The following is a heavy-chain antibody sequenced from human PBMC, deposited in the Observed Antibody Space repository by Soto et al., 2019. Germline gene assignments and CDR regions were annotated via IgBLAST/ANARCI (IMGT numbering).Heavy chain of an antibody. J-gene: IGHJ6*03. CDR2: TFSGGST. D-gene: IGHD6-25*01. CDR3: ARAGVYSSAYMDV. V-gene: IGHV3-66*01. CDR1: GLTVSNNS. Sequence: EVQLVESGGGLVQPGGSLRVSCAASGLTVSNNSMNWVRQITGKGLGWVSITFSGGSTYYADSVKGRFTVSRDNSKNTLHLQMNSLTAEDTAVYYCARAGVYSSAYMDVWGEGATVTVSS.